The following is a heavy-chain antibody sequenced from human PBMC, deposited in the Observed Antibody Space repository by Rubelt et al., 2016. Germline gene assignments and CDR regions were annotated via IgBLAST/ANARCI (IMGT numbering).Heavy chain of an antibody. CDR1: GYSFSSNG. CDR3: ATALDSYLQFDF. CDR2: ISGYNGNT. J-gene: IGHJ4*02. D-gene: IGHD3-16*02. Sequence: QVHLVQSGGEVKRPGASVKVSCKASGYSFSSNGISWVRQAPGQGLEWLGWISGYNGNTNYAQKFQGRVIVTTDTATSTGYMGPRSLRSDDTAVYDCATALDSYLQFDFWGQGTPVTVSS. V-gene: IGHV1-18*01.